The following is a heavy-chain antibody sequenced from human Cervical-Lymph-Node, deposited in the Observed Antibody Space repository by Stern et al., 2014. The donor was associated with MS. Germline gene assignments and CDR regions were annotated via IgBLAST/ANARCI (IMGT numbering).Heavy chain of an antibody. D-gene: IGHD3-22*01. Sequence: QVQLVGSGAEVKKPGSSVKGSCTASGGSFSYYAINWVRQAPGQGPEWMGGIIPIVGTANYAQKFQGRVTITADESTSTAYMELSSLRSEDTAVYYCARDRRHYDTSGGYYFDSWGQGTLVTVSS. J-gene: IGHJ4*02. CDR2: IIPIVGTA. V-gene: IGHV1-69*01. CDR3: ARDRRHYDTSGGYYFDS. CDR1: GGSFSYYA.